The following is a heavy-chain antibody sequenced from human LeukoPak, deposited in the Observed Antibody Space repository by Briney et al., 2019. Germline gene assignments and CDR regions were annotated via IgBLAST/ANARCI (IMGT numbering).Heavy chain of an antibody. V-gene: IGHV4-59*08. CDR2: MYHTGST. D-gene: IGHD6-13*01. CDR1: GDSISSYY. CDR3: ARQISGYSSSWYPDWFDP. J-gene: IGHJ5*02. Sequence: SETLSLTCTVSGDSISSYYWSWIRQPPGKGLEWIGCMYHTGSTNYNPSLKSRVTISVDTSKNQFSLKLTSVTAADTAVYYCARQISGYSSSWYPDWFDPWGQGTLVTVSS.